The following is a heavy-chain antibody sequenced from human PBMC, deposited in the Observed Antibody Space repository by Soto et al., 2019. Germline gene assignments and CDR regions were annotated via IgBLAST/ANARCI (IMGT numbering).Heavy chain of an antibody. Sequence: QVQLVESGGGIVQPGRSLKLSCAASGFTFSAYGMHWVRQAPGKGLEWVTFISYDGRSTFYADSVKGRFTISRDNSKNTLYVQMDSLRGDDTAVYYCAKGGADFDLWGQGTIVSVSS. D-gene: IGHD3-16*01. CDR3: AKGGADFDL. J-gene: IGHJ3*01. V-gene: IGHV3-30*18. CDR1: GFTFSAYG. CDR2: ISYDGRST.